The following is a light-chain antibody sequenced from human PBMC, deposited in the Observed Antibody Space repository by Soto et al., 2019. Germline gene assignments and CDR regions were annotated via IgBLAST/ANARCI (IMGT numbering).Light chain of an antibody. J-gene: IGKJ4*01. CDR1: QSVPGSH. CDR2: GAS. CDR3: QQYGSSLLT. Sequence: IVLPQSPGTLSLSPGESATLSCRASQSVPGSHLAWYQQKPGQAPRLLLYGASTRATGIPDRFSGSGSGTEFTLTISSLQSEDFAVYYCQQYGSSLLTFGGGIKVDIK. V-gene: IGKV3-20*01.